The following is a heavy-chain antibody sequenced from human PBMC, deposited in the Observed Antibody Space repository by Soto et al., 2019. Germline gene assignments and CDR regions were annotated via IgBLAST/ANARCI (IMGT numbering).Heavy chain of an antibody. J-gene: IGHJ6*04. CDR3: AIVPFLYGDYYYFYFQLDV. D-gene: IGHD4-17*01. CDR2: IIPIFGRA. CDR1: GYIFNNYG. V-gene: IGHV1-69*01. Sequence: QGLLVQSGAEVKKPGSSVNVSCKASGYIFNNYGLSWVRQAPGQGLEWVGGIIPIFGRAKYAQRLQGRVSITADEDTAPALMELRSLRSEDTAVYCCAIVPFLYGDYYYFYFQLDVWGEGTTITVSS.